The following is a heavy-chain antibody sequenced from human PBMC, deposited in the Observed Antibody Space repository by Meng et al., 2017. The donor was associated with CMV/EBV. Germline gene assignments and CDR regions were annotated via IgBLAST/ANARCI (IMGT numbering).Heavy chain of an antibody. CDR2: IKNDGSER. V-gene: IGHV3-7*02. Sequence: LVESGGGLVRPGGSLRLACAASGLPISNYWMSWVRQAPGKGLEWVANIKNDGSERYYVDSVKGRFSISRDNADNSLYLQMNNLRAEDTAVYYCRLGHYSQDWGQGTLVTVSS. D-gene: IGHD4-17*01. J-gene: IGHJ4*02. CDR1: GLPISNYW. CDR3: RLGHYSQD.